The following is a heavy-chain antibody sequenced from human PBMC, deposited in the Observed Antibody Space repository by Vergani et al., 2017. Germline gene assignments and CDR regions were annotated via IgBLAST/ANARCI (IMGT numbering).Heavy chain of an antibody. CDR3: ARDLGYSSGWLYWYFDL. CDR2: INPNSGGT. D-gene: IGHD6-19*01. CDR1: GYTFTGYY. V-gene: IGHV1-2*02. Sequence: QVQLVQSGAEVKKPGASVKVSCKASGYTFTGYYMHWVRQAPGQGLEWMGWINPNSGGTNYAQKFQGRVTMTRDTSISTAYMELSRLRSDDTAVYYCARDLGYSSGWLYWYFDLWGRGTLVTVSS. J-gene: IGHJ2*01.